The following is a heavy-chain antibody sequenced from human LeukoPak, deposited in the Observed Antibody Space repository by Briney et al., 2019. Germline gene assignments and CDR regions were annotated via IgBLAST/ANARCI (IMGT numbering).Heavy chain of an antibody. CDR2: IYHSGST. D-gene: IGHD3-10*01. J-gene: IGHJ3*02. V-gene: IGHV4-34*01. CDR3: ARDWAAPVGSAFDI. Sequence: PSETLSLTCAVYGGSFSGYYWSWIRQPPGKGLEWIGEIYHSGSTNYNPSLKSRVTISVDKSKNQFSLKLSSVTAADTAVYYCARDWAAPVGSAFDIWGQGTMVTVSS. CDR1: GGSFSGYY.